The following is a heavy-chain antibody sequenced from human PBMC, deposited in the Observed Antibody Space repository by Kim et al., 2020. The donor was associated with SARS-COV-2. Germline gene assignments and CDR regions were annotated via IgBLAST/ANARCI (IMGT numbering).Heavy chain of an antibody. V-gene: IGHV3-23*01. D-gene: IGHD5-12*01. Sequence: NARYPDSVKDRFTIATDDSQNTVYLHMSSLRAEDTAIYYCATWLQSHFDYWGQGTLVTVSS. J-gene: IGHJ4*02. CDR3: ATWLQSHFDY.